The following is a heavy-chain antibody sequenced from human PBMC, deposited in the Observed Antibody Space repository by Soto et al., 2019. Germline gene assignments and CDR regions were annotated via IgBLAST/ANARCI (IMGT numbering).Heavy chain of an antibody. V-gene: IGHV1-18*01. Sequence: ASVKVSCKASGYTFTSYGISWVRQAPGQGLEWMGWISAYNGNTNYAQKLQGRVTMTTDTSTSTAYMELRSLRSDDTAVYYCARGGWGPYYDFWSGYSPMDVWGKGTTVTVSS. D-gene: IGHD3-3*01. CDR3: ARGGWGPYYDFWSGYSPMDV. CDR2: ISAYNGNT. CDR1: GYTFTSYG. J-gene: IGHJ6*04.